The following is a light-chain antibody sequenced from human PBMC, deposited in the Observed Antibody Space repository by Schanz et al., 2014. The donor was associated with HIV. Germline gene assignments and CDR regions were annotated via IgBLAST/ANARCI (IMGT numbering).Light chain of an antibody. Sequence: QSALTQPRSVSGSPGQSVTISCTGTAGDVGSYDYVSWYQQHPGKAPKLMIYDVSKRPSGVPDRFSGSKSGNTASLTISGLQAEDEADYYCSSFAGRRNLLFGGGTKVTVL. V-gene: IGLV2-11*01. CDR2: DVS. CDR3: SSFAGRRNLL. J-gene: IGLJ3*02. CDR1: AGDVGSYDY.